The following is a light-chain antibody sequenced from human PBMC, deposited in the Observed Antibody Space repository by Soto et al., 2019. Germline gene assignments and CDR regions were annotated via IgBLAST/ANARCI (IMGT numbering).Light chain of an antibody. Sequence: DIVTTQSPLSLPFTPGGPACISWIASQILLHSNGYNYLDWYLQKPGQSPQLLIYLGSNRASGVPDRFSGSGSGTDFTLKISRVEAEDVGVYYCMQALQTPITFGQGTRLQ. CDR3: MQALQTPIT. J-gene: IGKJ5*01. V-gene: IGKV2-28*01. CDR2: LGS. CDR1: QILLHSNGYNY.